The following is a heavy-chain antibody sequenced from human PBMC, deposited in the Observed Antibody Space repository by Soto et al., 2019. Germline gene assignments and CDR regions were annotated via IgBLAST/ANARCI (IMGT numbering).Heavy chain of an antibody. CDR3: ARLHEALDF. D-gene: IGHD4-4*01. CDR1: SGSVSSGSYY. J-gene: IGHJ4*02. Sequence: QVQLQESGPGLVKPSETLSLTCTVSSGSVSSGSYYWSWIRQPPGKGLEWSGYIYNSRATSYNPSLKSLVSISVDTSKNQFPLKLSSVTAADTAVYYCARLHEALDFWGQGTLVTVSS. CDR2: IYNSRAT. V-gene: IGHV4-61*01.